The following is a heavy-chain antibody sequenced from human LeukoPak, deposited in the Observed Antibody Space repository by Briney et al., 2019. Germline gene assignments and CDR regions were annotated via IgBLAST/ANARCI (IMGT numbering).Heavy chain of an antibody. J-gene: IGHJ4*02. CDR1: GFTFNNYA. CDR2: VRGGSGGR. D-gene: IGHD5-18*01. CDR3: ARGNSYTSPYYFDY. V-gene: IGHV3-23*01. Sequence: GGSLRLSCAASGFTFNNYAMTWVRQAPGKGLEWVSTVRGGSGGRYYADSVKGRFTISRDNSKNTLYLQMNSLRDEDTAVYFCARGNSYTSPYYFDYWGQGTLVTVSS.